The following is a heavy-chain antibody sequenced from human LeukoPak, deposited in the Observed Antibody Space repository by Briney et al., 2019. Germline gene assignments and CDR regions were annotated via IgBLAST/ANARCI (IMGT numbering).Heavy chain of an antibody. CDR3: ARLRYSYGPYDAFDI. CDR2: ILTTDSDT. V-gene: IGHV5-51*01. Sequence: GESLKISCTGSGYSFSSYWIGWVRQMPGRGLEWMGNILTTDSDTRYSPSFQGQVTISADKSIITAYLHWSSLKASDTAMYYCARLRYSYGPYDAFDIWGQGTMVTVSS. CDR1: GYSFSSYW. D-gene: IGHD5-18*01. J-gene: IGHJ3*02.